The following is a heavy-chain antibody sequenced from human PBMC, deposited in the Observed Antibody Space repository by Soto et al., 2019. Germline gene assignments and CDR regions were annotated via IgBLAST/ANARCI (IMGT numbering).Heavy chain of an antibody. CDR1: GYTFTSYG. Sequence: ASVKVSCKASGYTFTSYGISWVRQAPGQGLEWMGWISAYNGNTNYAQKLQGRVTMTTDTSTSTAYMELRSLRSDDTAVYYCARGPSYCSSTSCYTIFNYYYYGMDVWGQGTTVTVSS. D-gene: IGHD2-2*02. CDR3: ARGPSYCSSTSCYTIFNYYYYGMDV. V-gene: IGHV1-18*04. J-gene: IGHJ6*02. CDR2: ISAYNGNT.